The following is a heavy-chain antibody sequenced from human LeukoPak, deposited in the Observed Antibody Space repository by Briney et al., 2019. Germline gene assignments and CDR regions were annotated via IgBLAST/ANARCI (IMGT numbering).Heavy chain of an antibody. V-gene: IGHV4-4*07. Sequence: SETLSLTCAVSGGSISSYYWSWIRQPAGKGLEWIGRIYTSGSTNYNPSLKSRVTISVDTSKNQFSLKLSSVTAADTAVYYCAREMGQQLAFYYYYYMDVWGKGTTVTVSS. CDR1: GGSISSYY. CDR3: AREMGQQLAFYYYYYMDV. J-gene: IGHJ6*03. CDR2: IYTSGST. D-gene: IGHD6-13*01.